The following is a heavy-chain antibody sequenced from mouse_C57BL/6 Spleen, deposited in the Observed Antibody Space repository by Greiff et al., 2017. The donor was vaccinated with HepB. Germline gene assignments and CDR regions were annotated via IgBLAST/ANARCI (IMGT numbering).Heavy chain of an antibody. J-gene: IGHJ4*01. CDR2: IYPGDGDT. V-gene: IGHV1-82*01. D-gene: IGHD2-4*01. CDR1: GYAFSSSW. Sequence: QVQLQQSGPELVKPGASVKISCKASGYAFSSSWMNWVKQRPGKGLEWIGRIYPGDGDTNYNGKFKGKATLTADKSSSTAYMQLSSLTSEDSAVYFCARSRDYDAYYYAMDYWGQGTSVTVSS. CDR3: ARSRDYDAYYYAMDY.